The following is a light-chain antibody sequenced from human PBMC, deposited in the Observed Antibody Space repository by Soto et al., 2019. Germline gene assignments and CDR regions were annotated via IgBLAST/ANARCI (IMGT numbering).Light chain of an antibody. V-gene: IGLV1-44*01. Sequence: QSVLTQPPSASGTPGQRVTISCSGRRSNIGFNGVNWYQHLPGMAPKLLIYSDNKRPSGGPDRFSGSKSGTSASLVISGLQSDDEADYYCATWDDGLSGYVFATGTKVTVL. J-gene: IGLJ1*01. CDR2: SDN. CDR1: RSNIGFNG. CDR3: ATWDDGLSGYV.